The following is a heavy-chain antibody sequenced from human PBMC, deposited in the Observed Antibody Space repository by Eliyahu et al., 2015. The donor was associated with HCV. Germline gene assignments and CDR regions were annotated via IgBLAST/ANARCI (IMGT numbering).Heavy chain of an antibody. V-gene: IGHV3-15*01. CDR2: IKSKTDGGTT. Sequence: EVQLVESGGGLVKPGGSLRLSCAASGFTFSNAWMSWVRQAPGKGLEWVGRIKSKTDGGTTDYAAPVKGRFTISRDDSKNTLYLQMNSLKTEDTAVYYCTTARNYDFWSGYYGMDVWGQGTTVTVSS. J-gene: IGHJ6*02. CDR3: TTARNYDFWSGYYGMDV. D-gene: IGHD3-3*01. CDR1: GFTFSNAW.